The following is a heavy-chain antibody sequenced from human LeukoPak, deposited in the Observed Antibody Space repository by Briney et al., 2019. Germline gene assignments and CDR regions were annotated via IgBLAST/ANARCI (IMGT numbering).Heavy chain of an antibody. V-gene: IGHV3-48*01. CDR3: ASLVLLWFGELFYSYGMDV. CDR1: GFTFSSYS. CDR2: ISSSSSTI. D-gene: IGHD3-10*01. J-gene: IGHJ6*02. Sequence: GGSLRLSCAASGFTFSSYSMNWVRQAPGKGLEWVSYISSSSSTIYYADSVKGRFTISRDNAKNSLYLQMNSLRAEDTAVYYCASLVLLWFGELFYSYGMDVWGQGTTVTVSS.